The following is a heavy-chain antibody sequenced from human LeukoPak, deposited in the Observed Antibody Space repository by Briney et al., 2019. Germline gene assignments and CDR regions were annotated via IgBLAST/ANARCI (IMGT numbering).Heavy chain of an antibody. CDR1: GFTVSSNY. CDR2: IYSGGTT. J-gene: IGHJ4*02. D-gene: IGHD4-17*01. CDR3: ASRSGGDYPYFDY. V-gene: IGHV3-53*01. Sequence: GGSLRLSCAASGFTVSSNYMTWVRQAPGKGLEWVSVIYSGGTTKYADSVKGRFTISRDNSKNTLYLQMNSLRVEDTALYYCASRSGGDYPYFDYWGQGTLVTVSS.